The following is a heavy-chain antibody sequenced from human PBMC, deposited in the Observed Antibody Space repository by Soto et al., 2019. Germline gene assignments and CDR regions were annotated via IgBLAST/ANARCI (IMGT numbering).Heavy chain of an antibody. CDR3: AREWSAAGHFYGMDV. J-gene: IGHJ6*02. CDR2: MNTNSDDT. D-gene: IGHD6-13*01. CDR1: GYTFTSYD. V-gene: IGHV1-8*01. Sequence: QVQLVQSGAEVKKPGASVQVSCKTSGYTFTSYDINWVRQAPGQGLEWVGWMNTNSDDTRSAQKFQGRLSVTRDKSMRAVYMKLSNLRPDDTAVYYCAREWSAAGHFYGMDVWGQGTTFAVSS.